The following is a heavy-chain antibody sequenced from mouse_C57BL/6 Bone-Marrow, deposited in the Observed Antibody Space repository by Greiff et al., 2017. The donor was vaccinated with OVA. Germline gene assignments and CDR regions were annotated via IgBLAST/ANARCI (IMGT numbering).Heavy chain of an antibody. CDR2: ISYDGSN. V-gene: IGHV3-6*01. J-gene: IGHJ3*01. CDR1: GYSITSGYY. Sequence: EVKLMESGPGLVKPSQSLSLTCSVTGYSITSGYYWNWIRQFPGNKLEWMGYISYDGSNNYNPSLKNRISITRDTSKNQFFLKLNSVTTEDTATYYCARGSWDDWFAYWGQGTLVTVSA. CDR3: ARGSWDDWFAY. D-gene: IGHD4-1*01.